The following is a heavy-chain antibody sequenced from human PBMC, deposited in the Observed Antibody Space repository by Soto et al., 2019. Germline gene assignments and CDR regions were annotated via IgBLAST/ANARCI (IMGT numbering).Heavy chain of an antibody. CDR3: ARPPGYISDWYYFDL. J-gene: IGHJ4*02. D-gene: IGHD6-19*01. V-gene: IGHV1-2*02. CDR2: ISPKSGGT. Sequence: QVQLVQSGAEVKKPGASVKVSCEASGYTFIDYYMHWVRQAPGQGFEWMGRISPKSGGTNYAQKFQGRVTMTWDTSLNTAYMGLSSLMAGDTAVYYCARPPGYISDWYYFDLWGQGTLVTVSS. CDR1: GYTFIDYY.